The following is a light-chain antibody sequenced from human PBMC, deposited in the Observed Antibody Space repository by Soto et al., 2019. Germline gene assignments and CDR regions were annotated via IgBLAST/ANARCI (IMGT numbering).Light chain of an antibody. Sequence: DIQITHSPSFISASXVDGVTITSXXSQDISNYLNWYQQKPGKAPKSLIYAASSLQSGVPPKFSGSGSGTDFTFIISSLQPEDSATYYCQQTYSTPGWTFGQGTKVDI. V-gene: IGKV1-39*01. J-gene: IGKJ1*01. CDR2: AAS. CDR1: QDISNY. CDR3: QQTYSTPGWT.